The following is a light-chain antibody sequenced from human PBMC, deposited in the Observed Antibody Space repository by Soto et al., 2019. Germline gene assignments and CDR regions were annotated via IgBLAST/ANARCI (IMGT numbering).Light chain of an antibody. CDR2: GAS. Sequence: ETVLTQSPDTLSLPPGERATLSCRASHGVASNFLAWYQQKAGQAPRLLIYGASTRATGTPVRFSGSGSGTDFTLTISRLEPEDFAVYYCQQYGSSPPVTCGGGTKVEIK. CDR1: HGVASNF. CDR3: QQYGSSPPVT. J-gene: IGKJ4*01. V-gene: IGKV3-20*01.